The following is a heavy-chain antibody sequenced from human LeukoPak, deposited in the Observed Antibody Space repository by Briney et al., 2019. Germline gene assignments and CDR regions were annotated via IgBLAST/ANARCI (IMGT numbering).Heavy chain of an antibody. J-gene: IGHJ4*02. Sequence: GSLRLSCAASGFTFSSYSMNWVRQAPGKGLEWVSYISSSRTIYYVDSVKGRFTISRDNAKNSLYLQMNSLRDKDTAVYYCARDPYSYGNGYYFDCWGQGTLVTVSS. CDR2: ISSSRTI. V-gene: IGHV3-48*02. CDR1: GFTFSSYS. D-gene: IGHD5-18*01. CDR3: ARDPYSYGNGYYFDC.